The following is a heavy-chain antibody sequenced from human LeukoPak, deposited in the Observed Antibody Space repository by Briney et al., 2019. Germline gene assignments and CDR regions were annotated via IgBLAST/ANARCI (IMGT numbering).Heavy chain of an antibody. V-gene: IGHV3-66*01. D-gene: IGHD3-22*01. CDR1: GFTFTSYA. J-gene: IGHJ4*02. CDR3: ARDTYYYDSSGYYHPFDY. CDR2: IYSGGST. Sequence: GGSLRLSCAASGFTFTSYAMSWVRQAPGKGLEWVSVIYSGGSTYYADSVKGRFTISRDNSKNTLYLQMNSLRAEDTAVYYCARDTYYYDSSGYYHPFDYWGQGTLVTVSS.